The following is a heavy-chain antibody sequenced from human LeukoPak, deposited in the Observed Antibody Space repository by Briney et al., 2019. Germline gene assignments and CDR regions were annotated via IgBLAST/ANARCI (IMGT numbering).Heavy chain of an antibody. CDR1: GFTFSTSG. CDR2: ISYDGGNT. D-gene: IGHD3-10*02. J-gene: IGHJ4*02. Sequence: GKSLRLSCAASGFTFSTSGMHWIRQAPGTRLEGVAVISYDGGNTYYADSVKGRLTISRDNSKNTVFLQMHSLRGDDTAVYYCVKFVRYYFDYWGQGTLVTVSS. V-gene: IGHV3-30*18. CDR3: VKFVRYYFDY.